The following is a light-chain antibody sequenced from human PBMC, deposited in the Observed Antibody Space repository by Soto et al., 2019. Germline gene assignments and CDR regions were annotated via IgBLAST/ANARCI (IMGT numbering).Light chain of an antibody. CDR1: QSVSSTY. CDR2: GAS. CDR3: QQFGSSPLYT. Sequence: LSPGERVTLSCRASQSVSSTYLAWYQQKPGQAPRLLIYGASSRATGIPDRFSGSGSGTDFTLTISRLEPEDFAVYYCQQFGSSPLYTFGQGTKLEIK. J-gene: IGKJ2*01. V-gene: IGKV3-20*01.